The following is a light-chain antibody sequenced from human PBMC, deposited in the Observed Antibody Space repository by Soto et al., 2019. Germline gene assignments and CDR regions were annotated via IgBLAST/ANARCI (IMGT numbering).Light chain of an antibody. J-gene: IGKJ2*01. CDR2: LGS. CDR3: MQALQTPPYT. CDR1: QSLLHSNGYNY. Sequence: EIVKTQSPLSLPVTPGEPASISCRSNQSLLHSNGYNYLDWYLQKPGQSPQLLIYLGSNRASGVPDRFSGSGSGTDFTLKISRVEAEDIGVYYCMQALQTPPYTFGQGTKLEIK. V-gene: IGKV2-28*01.